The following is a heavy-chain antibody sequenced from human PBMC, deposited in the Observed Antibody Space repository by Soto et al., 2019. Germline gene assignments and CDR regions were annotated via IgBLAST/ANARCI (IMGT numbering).Heavy chain of an antibody. CDR2: IIPIVGTP. CDR1: GGTWINDS. CDR3: ASGGDMEAAVDKSEYYYGMDF. V-gene: IGHV1-69*13. D-gene: IGHD6-13*01. J-gene: IGHJ6*02. Sequence: SSLNVSYKASGGTWINDSFSGVRRGRGQGAEWRRGIIPIVGTPTSAKKFQARLTIPADESPSTAYMELSSLRSEDTAVYSCASGGDMEAAVDKSEYYYGMDFWGQGTTVTVSS.